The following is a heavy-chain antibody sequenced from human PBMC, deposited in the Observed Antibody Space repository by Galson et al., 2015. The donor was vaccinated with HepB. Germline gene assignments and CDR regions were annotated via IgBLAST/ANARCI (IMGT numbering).Heavy chain of an antibody. V-gene: IGHV3-7*03. CDR2: IKEDGSET. J-gene: IGHJ3*02. D-gene: IGHD6-19*01. CDR1: GGTFRPYW. Sequence: SLRLSCALSGGTFRPYWMSWVRQAPGRGLEWVANIKEDGSETHYVDSVKGRFTISRDNAKYSLYLQMNSLTVEDTAVYYCARDSGRCYGCAFDMWGQGTVVTVS. CDR3: ARDSGRCYGCAFDM.